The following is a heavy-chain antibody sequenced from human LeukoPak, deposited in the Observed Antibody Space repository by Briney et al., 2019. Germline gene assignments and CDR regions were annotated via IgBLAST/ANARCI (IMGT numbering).Heavy chain of an antibody. Sequence: PSETLSLTCAVYGGSFSGYYWSWIRQPPGKGLEWLGEINHSGSTNYNPSLKSRVTISVDTSKNQFSLKLSSVTAADTAVYYCARGGELLWFGELWRGGFDYWGQGTLVTVSP. D-gene: IGHD3-10*01. V-gene: IGHV4-34*01. J-gene: IGHJ4*02. CDR2: INHSGST. CDR1: GGSFSGYY. CDR3: ARGGELLWFGELWRGGFDY.